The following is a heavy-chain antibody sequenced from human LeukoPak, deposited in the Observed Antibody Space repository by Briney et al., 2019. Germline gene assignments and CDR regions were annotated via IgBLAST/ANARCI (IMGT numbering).Heavy chain of an antibody. CDR1: GFTFRKYR. D-gene: IGHD2-2*01. CDR3: ARDPVVVVPAATPGSSSYYYYKGLDV. CDR2: ISNSSNYI. Sequence: GGSLRLSCAASGFTFRKYRMHWVRQTPGKGLEWVASISNSSNYIFYGDSLRGRFTISRDNANNSLSLHINSLSAEDTGVYYCARDPVVVVPAATPGSSSYYYYKGLDVWGQGTTVTVSS. J-gene: IGHJ6*02. V-gene: IGHV3-21*06.